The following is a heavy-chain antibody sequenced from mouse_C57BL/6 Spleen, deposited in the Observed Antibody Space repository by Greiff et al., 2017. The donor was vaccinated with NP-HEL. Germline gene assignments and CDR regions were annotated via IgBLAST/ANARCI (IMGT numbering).Heavy chain of an antibody. D-gene: IGHD2-2*01. J-gene: IGHJ3*01. CDR1: GFTFSSYA. CDR3: TRNGYDGFAY. V-gene: IGHV5-9-1*02. CDR2: ISSGGDYI. Sequence: EVQLQESGEGLVKPGGSLKLSCAASGFTFSSYAMSWVRQTPEKRLEWVAYISSGGDYIYYADTVKGRFTISRDNARNTLYLQMSSLKSEDTAMYYCTRNGYDGFAYWGQGTLVTVSA.